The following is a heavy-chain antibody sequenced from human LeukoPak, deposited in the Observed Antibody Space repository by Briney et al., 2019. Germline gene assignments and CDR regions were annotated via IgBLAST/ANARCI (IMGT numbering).Heavy chain of an antibody. CDR1: GGSISSYY. Sequence: PSETLSLTCTVSGGSISSYYWSWIRQPPGKGLEWIGYLYYSGSTNYNPSLKMRVTTSVDTSKNQFSLQLSSVTAADTAVYYCAGITMVRGESATLDYWGQGTLVTVSS. V-gene: IGHV4-59*01. J-gene: IGHJ4*02. CDR3: AGITMVRGESATLDY. CDR2: LYYSGST. D-gene: IGHD3-10*01.